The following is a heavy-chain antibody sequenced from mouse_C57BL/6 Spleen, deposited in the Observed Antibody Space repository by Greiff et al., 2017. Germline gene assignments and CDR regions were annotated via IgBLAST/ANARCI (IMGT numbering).Heavy chain of an antibody. J-gene: IGHJ2*01. CDR2: IDPSDSET. V-gene: IGHV1-52*01. D-gene: IGHD3-3*01. CDR3: ARGGPDY. Sequence: VKLQQPGAELVRPGSSVKLSCKASGYTFTSYWMHWVKQRPIQGLEWIGNIDPSDSETHYNQKFKDKATLTVDKSSSTAYMQLSSLTSADSAVYYCARGGPDYWGQGTTLTVSS. CDR1: GYTFTSYW.